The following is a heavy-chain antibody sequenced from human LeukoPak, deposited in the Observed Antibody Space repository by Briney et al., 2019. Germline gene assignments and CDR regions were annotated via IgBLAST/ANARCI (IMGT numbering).Heavy chain of an antibody. CDR1: GGSISSSSYY. D-gene: IGHD3-22*01. CDR2: IYYSGST. J-gene: IGHJ4*02. CDR3: ARYPYYYDSSGYYHFDY. V-gene: IGHV4-39*01. Sequence: PSETLSLTCTVSGGSISSSSYYWGWIRQPPGKGLEWIGSIYYSGSTYYNPSLKSRVTISVDTSKNQFSLKLSSVTAADTAVYYCARYPYYYDSSGYYHFDYWGQGTLVTVSS.